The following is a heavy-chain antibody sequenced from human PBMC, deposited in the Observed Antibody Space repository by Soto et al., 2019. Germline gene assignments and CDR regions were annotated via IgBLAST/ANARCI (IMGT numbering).Heavy chain of an antibody. Sequence: GGSLRLSCAASGFTFSDYYMSWIRQAPGKGLEWVSFISSSVSTIYYADYVKGRFTISRDNAKNSLYLQMNSLRAEDTAVYYCARDLGYFDSSGYFDDWGQGTLVTVSS. V-gene: IGHV3-11*01. CDR2: ISSSVSTI. J-gene: IGHJ4*02. CDR3: ARDLGYFDSSGYFDD. CDR1: GFTFSDYY. D-gene: IGHD3-22*01.